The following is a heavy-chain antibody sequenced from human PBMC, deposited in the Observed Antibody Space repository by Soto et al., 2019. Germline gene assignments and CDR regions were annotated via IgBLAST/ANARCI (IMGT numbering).Heavy chain of an antibody. CDR3: ARGSARPRSYYFDY. D-gene: IGHD6-6*01. CDR1: GFTVSSNY. V-gene: IGHV3-66*02. J-gene: IGHJ4*02. Sequence: PGGSLRLSCAASGFTVSSNYMSWVRQAPGRGEEWVAVIYDGSNKYYADSVKGRFTISRDNSKNTLYLQMNSLRAEDTAVYYCARGSARPRSYYFDYWGQGTLVTVSS. CDR2: IYDGSNK.